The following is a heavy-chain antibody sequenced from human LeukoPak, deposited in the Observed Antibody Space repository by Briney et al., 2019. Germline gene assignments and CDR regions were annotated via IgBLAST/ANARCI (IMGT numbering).Heavy chain of an antibody. CDR2: IYTSGST. CDR1: GGSGGTYS. D-gene: IGHD6-13*01. J-gene: IGHJ4*02. V-gene: IGHV4-4*07. Sequence: SETLSLTCSVSGGSGGTYSWTWIRLPAGKGLEWIGRIYTSGSTNYNPSLRSRVTMSVDTSKNQFSLNLSSVTAADTAVYYCARAAAGSSKYDYWGQGILVTVSS. CDR3: ARAAAGSSKYDY.